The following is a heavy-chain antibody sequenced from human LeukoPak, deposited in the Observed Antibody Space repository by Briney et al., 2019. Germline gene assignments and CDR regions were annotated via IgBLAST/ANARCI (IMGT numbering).Heavy chain of an antibody. V-gene: IGHV3-30-3*01. CDR2: ISYDGSNK. J-gene: IGHJ3*02. CDR1: GFTFSGYA. D-gene: IGHD2-2*01. Sequence: GGSLRLSCAASGFTFSGYAMHWVRQDPGKGLEWVAVISYDGSNKYYADSVKGRFSISRDNAKNSLYLQMNSLRVEDTAVYYCTSRYCTTTNCYSFDNWGQGTMVTVSS. CDR3: TSRYCTTTNCYSFDN.